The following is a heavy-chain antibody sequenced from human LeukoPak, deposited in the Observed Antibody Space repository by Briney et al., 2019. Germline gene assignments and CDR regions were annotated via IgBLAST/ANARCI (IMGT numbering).Heavy chain of an antibody. CDR2: IYYSGST. V-gene: IGHV4-59*01. D-gene: IGHD5-18*01. CDR1: GGSMSSYY. CDR3: ARGVDTSIRYYFDY. J-gene: IGHJ4*02. Sequence: SETLPLTCTVSGGSMSSYYWNWVRQPPGKGLEYIGHIYYSGSTNYNSSLKSRLTISVDTSKNQFSLKLSSVTAADTAVYYCARGVDTSIRYYFDYWGQGTLVTVSS.